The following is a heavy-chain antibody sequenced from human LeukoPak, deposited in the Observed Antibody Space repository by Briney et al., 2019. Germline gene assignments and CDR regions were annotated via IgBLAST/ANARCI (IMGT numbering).Heavy chain of an antibody. V-gene: IGHV3-21*01. CDR1: GFTFSSYS. J-gene: IGHJ5*02. CDR3: ARGRGYYYDSSGYHP. Sequence: PGGSLRLSCAASGFTFSSYSMNWVRQAPGKGLEWVSSISSSSSYIYYADSVKGRFTISRDNAKNSLYLQMNSLRAEDTAVYYCARGRGYYYDSSGYHPWGQGTLVTVSS. D-gene: IGHD3-22*01. CDR2: ISSSSSYI.